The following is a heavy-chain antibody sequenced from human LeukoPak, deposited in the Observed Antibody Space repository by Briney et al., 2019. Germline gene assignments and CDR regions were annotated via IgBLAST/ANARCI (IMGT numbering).Heavy chain of an antibody. CDR1: GYTFSDYY. Sequence: EASVKVSCKASGYTFSDYYMHWVRQAPGQGLEWMGWINPNNGGTNYAQKFQGRVSMTRDTSISTVYMEVRRLRSDDTAVYYCARGNYGSGSYYKYWGQGTLVTVSS. CDR3: ARGNYGSGSYYKY. CDR2: INPNNGGT. V-gene: IGHV1-2*02. D-gene: IGHD3-10*01. J-gene: IGHJ4*02.